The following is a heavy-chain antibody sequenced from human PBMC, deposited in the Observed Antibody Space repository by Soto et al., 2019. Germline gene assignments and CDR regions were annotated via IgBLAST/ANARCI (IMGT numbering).Heavy chain of an antibody. J-gene: IGHJ4*02. D-gene: IGHD5-12*01. Sequence: QVQLVESGGGVVQPGRSLRLSCAASGFTFSSYGMHWVRQAPGKGLEWVAVISYDGSNKYYADSVKGRFTISRDNSKNTLYLQMNSLRAEDTAVYYCAKCYDGYNSGGFDYWGQGTLVTVSS. CDR1: GFTFSSYG. CDR3: AKCYDGYNSGGFDY. V-gene: IGHV3-30*18. CDR2: ISYDGSNK.